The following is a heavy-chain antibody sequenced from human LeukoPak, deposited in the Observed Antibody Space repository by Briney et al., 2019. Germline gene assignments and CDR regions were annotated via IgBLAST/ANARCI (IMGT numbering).Heavy chain of an antibody. V-gene: IGHV3-23*01. J-gene: IGHJ6*02. CDR2: ISGSGGTT. CDR3: ARDYYDSSGQTYYYYYGMDV. D-gene: IGHD3-22*01. CDR1: GFTFSSYA. Sequence: PGGSLRLSCAASGFTFSSYAMSWVRQAPGKGLQWVSTISGSGGTTYYADSVKGRFTISRDNSKNTLYLQMNSLRAEDTAVYYCARDYYDSSGQTYYYYYGMDVWGQGTTVTVSS.